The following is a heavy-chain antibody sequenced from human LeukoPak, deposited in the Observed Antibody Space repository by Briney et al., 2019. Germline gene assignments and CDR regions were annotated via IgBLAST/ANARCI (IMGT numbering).Heavy chain of an antibody. CDR3: ARHRGLLWFGETNPGRAFDI. CDR1: GGSFSGYY. Sequence: SETLSLTCAVYGGSFSGYYWSWIRQPPGEGLEWIGEINHSGSTNYNPSLKSRVTISVDTSKNQFSLKLSSVTAADTAVYYCARHRGLLWFGETNPGRAFDIWGQGTMVTVSS. CDR2: INHSGST. V-gene: IGHV4-34*01. D-gene: IGHD3-10*01. J-gene: IGHJ3*02.